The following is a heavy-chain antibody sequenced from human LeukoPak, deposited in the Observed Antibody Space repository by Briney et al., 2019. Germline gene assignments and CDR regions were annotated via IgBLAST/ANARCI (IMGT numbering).Heavy chain of an antibody. J-gene: IGHJ4*02. CDR3: ARDRVGYCSSTSCYHFDY. Sequence: GASVKVSCEASGGTFSSYAISWVRQAPGQGLGWMGGIIPIFGTANYAQKFQGRVTITADKSTSTAYMELSSLRSEDTAVYYCARDRVGYCSSTSCYHFDYWGQGTLVTVSS. D-gene: IGHD2-2*01. V-gene: IGHV1-69*06. CDR2: IIPIFGTA. CDR1: GGTFSSYA.